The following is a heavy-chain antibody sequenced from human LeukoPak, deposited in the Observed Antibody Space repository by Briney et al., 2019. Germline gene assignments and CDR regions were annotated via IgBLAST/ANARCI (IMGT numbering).Heavy chain of an antibody. V-gene: IGHV3-30*02. CDR3: ASIIAVAGTWAFDI. CDR2: IRYDGSNK. Sequence: GGSLRLSCAASGFTFSSYGMHWVRQAPGKGLEWVAFIRYDGSNKYYADSVKGRFTISRDNSKNTLYLQMNSLRAEDTAVYYCASIIAVAGTWAFDIWGQGTMVTVSS. J-gene: IGHJ3*02. D-gene: IGHD6-19*01. CDR1: GFTFSSYG.